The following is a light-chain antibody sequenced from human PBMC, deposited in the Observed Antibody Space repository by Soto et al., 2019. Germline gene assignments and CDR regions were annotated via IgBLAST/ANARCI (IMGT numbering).Light chain of an antibody. Sequence: VNQSPSSLSDRQGNTATTTHWASQTISRYLHWYQQKPGKAPNLLIYAASSFQSGVPSRFSGSGSGTDFTLTISSLQPEDFATYYCQQTYSTPFTFGGGAEVDI. J-gene: IGKJ4*01. CDR3: QQTYSTPFT. V-gene: IGKV1-39*01. CDR2: AAS. CDR1: QTISRY.